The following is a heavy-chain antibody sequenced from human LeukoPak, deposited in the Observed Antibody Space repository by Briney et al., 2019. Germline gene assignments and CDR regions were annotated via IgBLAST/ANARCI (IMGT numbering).Heavy chain of an antibody. CDR1: GGSVSSNSAA. J-gene: IGHJ4*02. D-gene: IGHD6-13*01. CDR2: TYYRSKWYN. Sequence: SPALSLTFSISGGSVSSNSAAWNWIRQSPSRGLEWLGRTYYRSKWYNDYAVSVKSRITINPDTSKNQFSLQLNSVTPEDTAVYYCARSLPGIAAAGTNYFDYWGQGTLVTVSS. V-gene: IGHV6-1*01. CDR3: ARSLPGIAAAGTNYFDY.